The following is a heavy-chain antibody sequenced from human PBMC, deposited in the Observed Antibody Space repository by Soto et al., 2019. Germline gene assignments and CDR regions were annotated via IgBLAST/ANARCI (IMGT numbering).Heavy chain of an antibody. CDR1: GFTFINTG. J-gene: IGHJ4*02. V-gene: IGHV3-23*01. Sequence: GGSLRLSFAGSGFTFINTGMSWVRQAPGQGLEWVSAITGNGDTTYYADSVKVRFTISIDNSNSTLYLQMNSLRAEDTAVYYCAKRDGYFHXWGQGTLVTVSX. CDR2: ITGNGDTT. CDR3: AKRDGYFHX.